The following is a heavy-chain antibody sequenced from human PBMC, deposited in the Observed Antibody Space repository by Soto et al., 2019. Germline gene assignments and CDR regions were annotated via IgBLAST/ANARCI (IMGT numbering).Heavy chain of an antibody. CDR1: GFTFSSYW. V-gene: IGHV3-74*01. J-gene: IGHJ4*02. Sequence: EVQLVESGGGLVQPGGSLRLSCAASGFTFSSYWMHWVRQAPGKGLVWVSRINSDGSSTSYADSLKGRFTISRDNAKNTLYLEMNSLRAEATALYYCVRTSLVVAAATREDYWGQGTLGTVSS. CDR2: INSDGSST. CDR3: VRTSLVVAAATREDY. D-gene: IGHD2-15*01.